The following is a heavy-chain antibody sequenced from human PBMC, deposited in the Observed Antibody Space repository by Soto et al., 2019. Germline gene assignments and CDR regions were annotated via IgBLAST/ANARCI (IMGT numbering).Heavy chain of an antibody. V-gene: IGHV4-30-4*01. Sequence: SETLSLTCTVSGGSISIGDYYWSCFRQPPGKGLEWIGYIYYSGITYYNPSLKSRLTISLDTSKNQFSLKLSSVTAADTAVYYCASRGGSYRYGYYFDYWGQGTLVTVSS. CDR2: IYYSGIT. D-gene: IGHD3-16*02. CDR3: ASRGGSYRYGYYFDY. CDR1: GGSISIGDYY. J-gene: IGHJ4*02.